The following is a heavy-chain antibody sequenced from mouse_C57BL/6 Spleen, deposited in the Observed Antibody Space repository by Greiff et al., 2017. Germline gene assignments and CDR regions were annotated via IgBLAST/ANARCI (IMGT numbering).Heavy chain of an antibody. D-gene: IGHD2-4*01. CDR1: GFTFSSYA. CDR2: ISSGGDYI. CDR3: TRDDYDKRTWFAY. J-gene: IGHJ3*01. V-gene: IGHV5-9-1*02. Sequence: EVQVVESGAGLVKPGGSLKLSCAASGFTFSSYAMSWVRQTPEKRLEWVAYISSGGDYIYYADPVKGRFTISRDNARNTLYLQMSSLKSEDTAMYYCTRDDYDKRTWFAYWGQGTLVTVSA.